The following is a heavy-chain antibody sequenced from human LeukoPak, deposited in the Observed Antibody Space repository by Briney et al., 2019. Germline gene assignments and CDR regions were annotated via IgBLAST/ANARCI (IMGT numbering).Heavy chain of an antibody. CDR2: ISSSSSYI. Sequence: GGSLRLSCAASGFTFSSYWMNWVRQAPGKGLEWVSSISSSSSYIYYADSVKGRFTISRDNAKNSLYLQMNSLRAEDTAVYYCARVVIDDGYYFDYWGQGTLVTVSS. V-gene: IGHV3-21*01. J-gene: IGHJ4*02. CDR3: ARVVIDDGYYFDY. D-gene: IGHD3-16*02. CDR1: GFTFSSYW.